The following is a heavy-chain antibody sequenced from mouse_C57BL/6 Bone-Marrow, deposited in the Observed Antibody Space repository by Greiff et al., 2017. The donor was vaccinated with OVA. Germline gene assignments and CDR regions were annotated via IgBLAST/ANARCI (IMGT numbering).Heavy chain of an antibody. CDR2: ISDGGSYT. Sequence: EVMLVESGGGLVKPGGSLKLSGAASGFTFSSYAMSWVRQTPEKRLEWVATISDGGSYTYYPDNVKGRFTISRDNAKNNLYLQMSHLKSEDTAMYSCAGPNWDLDYWGQGTTLTVSS. J-gene: IGHJ2*01. D-gene: IGHD4-1*01. V-gene: IGHV5-4*03. CDR1: GFTFSSYA. CDR3: AGPNWDLDY.